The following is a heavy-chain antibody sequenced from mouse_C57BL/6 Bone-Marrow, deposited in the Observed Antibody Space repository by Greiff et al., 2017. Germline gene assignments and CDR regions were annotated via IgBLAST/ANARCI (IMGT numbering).Heavy chain of an antibody. CDR3: ARPDFGYAMDY. CDR1: GFTFSDYG. J-gene: IGHJ4*01. Sequence: EVQLKESGGGLVKPGGSLKLSCAASGFTFSDYGMHWVRQAPEKGLEWVAYISRGSSTIYYADTVKGRFTRSRDNAKNTLFLQMTSLRSEDTAMYYCARPDFGYAMDYWGQGTSVTVSS. CDR2: ISRGSSTI. V-gene: IGHV5-17*01.